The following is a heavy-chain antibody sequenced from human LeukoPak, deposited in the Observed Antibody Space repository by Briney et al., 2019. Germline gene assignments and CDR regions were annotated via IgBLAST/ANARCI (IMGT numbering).Heavy chain of an antibody. V-gene: IGHV3-23*01. CDR1: GFTFSNFG. Sequence: GGSLRLSCAGSGFTFSNFGMSWVRQAPGKGPEWVARISGRGDSSNYADSVKGRFTISRDNAKNSLYLQMNSLRAEDMALYYCAKGVDYGDYGSAFDIWGQGTMVTVSS. CDR3: AKGVDYGDYGSAFDI. D-gene: IGHD4-17*01. J-gene: IGHJ3*02. CDR2: ISGRGDSS.